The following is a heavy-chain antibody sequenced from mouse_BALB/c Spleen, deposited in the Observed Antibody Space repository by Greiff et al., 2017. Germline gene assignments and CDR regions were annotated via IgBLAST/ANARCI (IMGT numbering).Heavy chain of an antibody. CDR1: GYTFTSYW. D-gene: IGHD2-13*01. J-gene: IGHJ4*01. Sequence: VQLQQPGAELVKPGASVKLSCKASGYTFTSYWMHWVKQRPGQGLEWIGEINPSNGRTNYNEKFKSKATLTVDKSSSTAYMQLSSLTSEDSAVYYCARWGLQGGYYAMDYWGQGTSVTVSS. CDR3: ARWGLQGGYYAMDY. CDR2: INPSNGRT. V-gene: IGHV1S81*02.